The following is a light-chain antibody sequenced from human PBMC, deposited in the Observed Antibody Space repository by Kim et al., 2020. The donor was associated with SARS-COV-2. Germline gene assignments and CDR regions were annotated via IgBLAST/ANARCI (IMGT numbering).Light chain of an antibody. V-gene: IGLV2-14*03. Sequence: NYVSWYRQQPDKAPKLIIYLATKRPSGISNRFSASKSGNTASLTISGLQADDEAHYFCSSSTTTDTVAFGGVTQLTVL. CDR1: NY. CDR2: LAT. CDR3: SSSTTTDTVA. J-gene: IGLJ2*01.